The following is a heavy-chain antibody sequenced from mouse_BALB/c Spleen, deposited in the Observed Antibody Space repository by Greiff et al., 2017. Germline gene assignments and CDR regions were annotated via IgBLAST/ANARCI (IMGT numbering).Heavy chain of an antibody. CDR3: ARVDNYYAMDY. V-gene: IGHV5-4*02. CDR2: ISDGGSYT. Sequence: EVKLEESGGGLVKPGGSLKLSCAASGFTFSDYYMYWVRQTPEKRLEWVATISDGGSYTYYPDSVKGRFTISRDNAKNNLYLQMSSLKSEDTAMYYCARVDNYYAMDYWGQGTSVTVSS. CDR1: GFTFSDYY. J-gene: IGHJ4*01.